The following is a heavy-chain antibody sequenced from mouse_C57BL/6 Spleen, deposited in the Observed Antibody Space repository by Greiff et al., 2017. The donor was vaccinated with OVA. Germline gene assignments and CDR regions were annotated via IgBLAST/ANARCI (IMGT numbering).Heavy chain of an antibody. CDR3: ARLRDYGSSPFDY. CDR2: INPNNGGT. CDR1: GYTFTDYY. V-gene: IGHV1-26*01. J-gene: IGHJ2*01. D-gene: IGHD1-1*01. Sequence: EVQLQQSGPELVKPGASVKISCKASGYTFTDYYMNWVKQSHGKSLEWIGDINPNNGGTSYNQKFKGKATLTVDKSSSTAYMELRSLTSEDSAVYYCARLRDYGSSPFDYWGQGTTLTVSS.